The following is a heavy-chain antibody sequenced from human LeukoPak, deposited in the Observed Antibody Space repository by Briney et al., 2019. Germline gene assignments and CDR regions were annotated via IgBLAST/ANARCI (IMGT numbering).Heavy chain of an antibody. CDR3: AKDVRGYSGSCFDY. CDR1: GFTFSSYG. V-gene: IGHV3-33*06. CDR2: IWYDGSNK. Sequence: PGGSLRLSCAASGFTFSSYGMHWVRQAPGKGLEWVAVIWYDGSNKYYADSVKGRFTISRDNSKNTLYLQMNSLRAEDTAVYYCAKDVRGYSGSCFDYWGQGTLVTVSS. D-gene: IGHD1-26*01. J-gene: IGHJ4*02.